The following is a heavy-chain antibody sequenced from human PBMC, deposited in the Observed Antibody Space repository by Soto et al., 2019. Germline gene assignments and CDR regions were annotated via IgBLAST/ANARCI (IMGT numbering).Heavy chain of an antibody. Sequence: QVQLQESGPGLVKPSETLSLTCTVSGGSISSDYWSWIRQPPGKGLELIGYIYYSGSINYNPSLESRVAISVDTFKNQFSLKQTSVTAADTAVYYCAGHWDWGSLGYWGQGTLVTVSS. CDR1: GGSISSDY. J-gene: IGHJ4*02. CDR2: IYYSGSI. CDR3: AGHWDWGSLGY. D-gene: IGHD3-16*01. V-gene: IGHV4-59*08.